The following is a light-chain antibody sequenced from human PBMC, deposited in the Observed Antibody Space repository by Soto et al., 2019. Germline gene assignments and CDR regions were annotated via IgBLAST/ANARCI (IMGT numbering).Light chain of an antibody. CDR1: QGISEY. Sequence: DIQMAQSPSSLSASIGDRVTITCRARQGISEYLAGYQQRPGNAPNLLIYGASILQSGVPSRFSGSGSGTHFTLTISSLQPEDGATYYCHSYNSIPRTFGQGTTVEIK. V-gene: IGKV1-27*01. CDR3: HSYNSIPRT. CDR2: GAS. J-gene: IGKJ1*01.